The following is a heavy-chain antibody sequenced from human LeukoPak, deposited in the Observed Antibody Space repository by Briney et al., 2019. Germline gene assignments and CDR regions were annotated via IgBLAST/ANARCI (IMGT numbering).Heavy chain of an antibody. V-gene: IGHV3-30-3*01. CDR1: GFTFSSYA. D-gene: IGHD3-22*01. J-gene: IGHJ4*02. CDR2: ISYDGSNK. CDR3: ASPEFNYYDSSGYTGAFDY. Sequence: GGSLRLSCAASGFTFSSYAMHWVRQAPGKGLEWVAVISYDGSNKYCADSVKGRFTISRDNSKNTLYLQMNSLRAEDTAVYYCASPEFNYYDSSGYTGAFDYWGQGTLVTVSS.